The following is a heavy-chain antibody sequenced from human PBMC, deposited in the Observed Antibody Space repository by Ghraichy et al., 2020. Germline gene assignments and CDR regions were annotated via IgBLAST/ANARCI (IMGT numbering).Heavy chain of an antibody. CDR1: GFTFSSYG. CDR3: AKVMSEGWFGELSLYGMDV. D-gene: IGHD3-10*01. CDR2: ISYDGSNK. J-gene: IGHJ6*02. V-gene: IGHV3-30*18. Sequence: GESLNISCAASGFTFSSYGMHWVRQAPGKGLEWVAVISYDGSNKYYADSVKGRFTISRDNSKNTLYLQMNSLRAEDTAVYYCAKVMSEGWFGELSLYGMDVWGQGTTVTVSS.